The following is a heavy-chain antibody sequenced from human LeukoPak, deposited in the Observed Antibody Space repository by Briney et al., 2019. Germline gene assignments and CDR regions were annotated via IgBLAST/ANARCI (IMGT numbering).Heavy chain of an antibody. V-gene: IGHV4-34*01. CDR1: GGSFSGYY. CDR3: ARMVVVVPAAIAGYYYYGMDV. D-gene: IGHD2-2*02. Sequence: PSETLSLTCAVYGGSFSGYYWSWIRQPPGKGLEWIGEINHSGSTNYNPSLKSRVTISVDTSKNQFSLKLSSVTAADTAVYYCARMVVVVPAAIAGYYYYGMDVWGQGTTVTVSS. J-gene: IGHJ6*02. CDR2: INHSGST.